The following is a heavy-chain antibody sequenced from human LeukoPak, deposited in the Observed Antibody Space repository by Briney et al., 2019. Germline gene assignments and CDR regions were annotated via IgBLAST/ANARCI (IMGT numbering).Heavy chain of an antibody. CDR2: VHHSGGT. Sequence: SETLSLTCTVSGGSITSNHWSWVRQPPGKGLEWIGQVHHSGGTSYNPSLRSRVTISVDKSENQFSLKLNSVTAADTAVYYCARHGGHYQSDDWGQGTLVTVSS. D-gene: IGHD2-21*01. CDR3: ARHGGHYQSDD. CDR1: GGSITSNH. J-gene: IGHJ4*02. V-gene: IGHV4-4*02.